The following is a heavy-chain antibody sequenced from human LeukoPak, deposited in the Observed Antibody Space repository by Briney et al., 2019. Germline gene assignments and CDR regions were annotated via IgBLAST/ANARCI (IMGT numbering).Heavy chain of an antibody. CDR1: GYSFSTYW. D-gene: IGHD5-12*01. V-gene: IGHV5-51*01. Sequence: GESLKISCKASGYSFSTYWFAWVRQMPGKGLEWMGIVYPGDSDTRYSPSFYGQVTISADKSISTAYLHWSSLKASDTAMYYCARLRGYDYSNYYYGLDVWGKGTTVTVSS. CDR3: ARLRGYDYSNYYYGLDV. J-gene: IGHJ6*04. CDR2: VYPGDSDT.